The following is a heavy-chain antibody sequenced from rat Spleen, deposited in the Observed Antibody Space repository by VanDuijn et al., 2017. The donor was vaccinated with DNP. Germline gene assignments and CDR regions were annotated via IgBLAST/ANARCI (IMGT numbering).Heavy chain of an antibody. CDR2: LSYDGGRM. J-gene: IGHJ2*01. D-gene: IGHD4-3*01. CDR3: IRWNSGHFDY. V-gene: IGHV5-20*01. Sequence: EVQLVESGGGLVQPGRSLKLSCVVSGFTFSDHYMVWVRQAPTKGLEWVAALSYDGGRMYYRDSVKGRFTISRDNAKSTLYLQMNSLRSEDMATYYCIRWNSGHFDYWGQGVMVTVSS. CDR1: GFTFSDHY.